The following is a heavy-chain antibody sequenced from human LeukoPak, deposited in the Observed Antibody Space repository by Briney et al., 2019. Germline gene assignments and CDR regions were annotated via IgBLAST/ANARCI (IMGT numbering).Heavy chain of an antibody. CDR2: ISYDGSNK. CDR3: ARRYFDS. CDR1: GFTFSSYG. Sequence: GGSLRLSCAASGFTFSSYGMHWVRQAPGKGLEWVAVISYDGSNKYYADSVKGRFTISRDNAKNSPYLQMDSLRAEDTAVYYCARRYFDSWGQGTLVTVSS. J-gene: IGHJ4*02. V-gene: IGHV3-30*03.